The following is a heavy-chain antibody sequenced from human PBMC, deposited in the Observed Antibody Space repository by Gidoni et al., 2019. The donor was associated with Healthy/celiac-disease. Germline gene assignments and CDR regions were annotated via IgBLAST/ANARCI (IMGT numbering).Heavy chain of an antibody. J-gene: IGHJ4*02. V-gene: IGHV1-46*01. CDR2: INPSGGST. Sequence: QVQLVQSGAEVKKPGASVKVSCKASGYTFTSYYMHWVRQAPGQGLEWMGIINPSGGSTSYAQKFQGRVTMTRDTSTSTVYMELSSLRSEDTAVYYCARASLPDYGDYAPNFDYWGQGTLVTVSS. D-gene: IGHD4-17*01. CDR3: ARASLPDYGDYAPNFDY. CDR1: GYTFTSYY.